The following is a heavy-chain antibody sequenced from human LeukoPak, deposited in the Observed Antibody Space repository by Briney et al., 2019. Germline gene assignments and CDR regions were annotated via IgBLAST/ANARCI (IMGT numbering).Heavy chain of an antibody. CDR1: GYTFTSYA. J-gene: IGHJ6*02. D-gene: IGHD3/OR15-3a*01. CDR3: ARGHGLLDGMDV. Sequence: ASVKVSCKASGYTFTSYAMNWVRQAPGQGLEWMGWISAYNGNTNDAQKLQGRVTMTTDISTSTAYMELRSLRSDDTAVYYCARGHGLLDGMDVWGQGTTVTVSS. CDR2: ISAYNGNT. V-gene: IGHV1-18*01.